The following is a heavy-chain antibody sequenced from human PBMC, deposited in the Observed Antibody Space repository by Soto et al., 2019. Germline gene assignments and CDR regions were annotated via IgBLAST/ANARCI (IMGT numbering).Heavy chain of an antibody. CDR2: MRESGDGT. CDR3: ARGKPPYCSGGTCYWTDDN. V-gene: IGHV3-23*01. D-gene: IGHD2-15*01. Sequence: EVQLLESGGGLVHPGGSLRLSCAASGFTFGRHPMSWIRQAPGEGLEWVSAMRESGDGTYYADSVKGRFTMSRDNSKNILYFQMDSLRVEDTAIYYCARGKPPYCSGGTCYWTDDNWGQGTLVTVSS. CDR1: GFTFGRHP. J-gene: IGHJ4*02.